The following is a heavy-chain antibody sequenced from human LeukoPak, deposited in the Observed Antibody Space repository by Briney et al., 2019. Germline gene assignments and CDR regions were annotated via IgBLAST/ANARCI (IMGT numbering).Heavy chain of an antibody. CDR1: GDSVSSISAA. CDR3: ARGASRVTYYAFDI. J-gene: IGHJ3*02. CDR2: TYYRSKWNS. V-gene: IGHV6-1*01. D-gene: IGHD1-26*01. Sequence: SQTLSLTCAISGDSVSSISAAWNWIRQSPSRGLEWLGRTYYRSKWNSDCAVSLKSRITINPDTSKNQFSLQLNSVTPEDTAVYYCARGASRVTYYAFDIWGQGTMVTVSS.